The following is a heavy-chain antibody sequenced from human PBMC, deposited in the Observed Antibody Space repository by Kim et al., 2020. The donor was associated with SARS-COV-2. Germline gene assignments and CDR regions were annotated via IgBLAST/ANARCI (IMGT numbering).Heavy chain of an antibody. CDR2: IFSGGDT. V-gene: IGHV3-53*01. Sequence: GGSLRLSCAASGFTVSYKYVSWVRQAPGKGLEWVSNIFSGGDTYYADSVKGRFIISRDSSKNTVFLQMNSLRVDDTAVYYCAGGHDNWGQGTLVTVSS. J-gene: IGHJ4*02. CDR1: GFTVSYKY. CDR3: AGGHDN.